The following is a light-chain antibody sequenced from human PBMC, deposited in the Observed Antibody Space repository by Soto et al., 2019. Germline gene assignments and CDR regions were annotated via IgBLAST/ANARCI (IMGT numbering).Light chain of an antibody. J-gene: IGKJ5*01. V-gene: IGKV1-9*01. CDR2: AAS. CDR1: QGISSY. Sequence: DIHLTQSPSFLSASVGDRVTITCRDSQGISSYLAWYQQKPGKAPKLLIYAASTLQSGVPSRFSGSGSGTEFTLTISSLHPEDFATYYCQKLNSCPITFGQGTRLEI. CDR3: QKLNSCPIT.